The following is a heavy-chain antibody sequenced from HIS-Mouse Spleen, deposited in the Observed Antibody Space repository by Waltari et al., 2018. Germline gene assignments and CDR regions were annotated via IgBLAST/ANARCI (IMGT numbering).Heavy chain of an antibody. CDR1: GYTFTSDD. V-gene: IGHV1-8*01. CDR2: MNPESGTT. CDR3: ARGQDYSNYVDY. Sequence: QVQLVQSGAEVKKPGASVKVSCKASGYTFTSDDINWVRQATGQGLEWMRWMNPESGTTGYAQKFQGRVTMTSTTSISTAYMELSSLRSEETAVYYCARGQDYSNYVDYWGQGTLVTVSS. D-gene: IGHD4-4*01. J-gene: IGHJ4*02.